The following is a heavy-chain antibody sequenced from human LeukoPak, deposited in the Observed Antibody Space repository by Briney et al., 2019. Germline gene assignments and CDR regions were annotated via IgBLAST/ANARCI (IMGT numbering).Heavy chain of an antibody. J-gene: IGHJ4*02. CDR1: GYTLTELS. CDR3: ATGVEYYYDSSGYFDY. CDR2: FDPEDGET. V-gene: IGHV1-24*01. Sequence: ASVTVSCMVSGYTLTELSMHWVRQAPGKGLEGMGGFDPEDGETIYAQKFQGRVTMTEDTSTDTAYMELSSLRSEDTAVYYCATGVEYYYDSSGYFDYWGQGTLVTVSS. D-gene: IGHD3-22*01.